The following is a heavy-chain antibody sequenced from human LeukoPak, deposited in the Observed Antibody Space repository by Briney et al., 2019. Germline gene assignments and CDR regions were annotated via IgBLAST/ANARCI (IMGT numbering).Heavy chain of an antibody. V-gene: IGHV4-59*01. J-gene: IGHJ5*02. CDR1: GGSISSYY. D-gene: IGHD3-22*01. CDR3: ARSTPIGDYYDSSGYYAYNWFDP. CDR2: IYYSGST. Sequence: SETLSLTCTVSGGSISSYYWSWIRQPPGKGLEWIGYIYYSGSTNYNPSLKSRVTISVDTSKNQFSLKLNSVTAADTAVYYCARSTPIGDYYDSSGYYAYNWFDPWGQGTLVTVSS.